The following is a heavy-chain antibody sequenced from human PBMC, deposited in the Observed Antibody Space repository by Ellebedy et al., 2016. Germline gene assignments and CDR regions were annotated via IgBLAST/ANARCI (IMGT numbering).Heavy chain of an antibody. V-gene: IGHV1-18*01. D-gene: IGHD3-10*01. CDR3: ARAGLWFGELLSAEYFQH. CDR1: GGTFSSYA. CDR2: ISAYNGNT. J-gene: IGHJ1*01. Sequence: ASVKVSXXASGGTFSSYAISWVRQAPGQGLEWMGWISAYNGNTNYAQKLQGRVTMTTDTSTSTAYMELRSLRSDDTAVYYCARAGLWFGELLSAEYFQHWGQGTLVTVSS.